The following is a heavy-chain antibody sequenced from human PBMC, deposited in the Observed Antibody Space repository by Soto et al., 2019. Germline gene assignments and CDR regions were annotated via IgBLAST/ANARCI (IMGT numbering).Heavy chain of an antibody. CDR3: ARYCSGGTCNDGNMDV. CDR2: ISSSGGTT. Sequence: EVQLVESGGCLVQPGGSRRLSCAASGITFSNYEMNWVRQAPGKGLEWVSYISSSGGTTYYAGSVKGRFTISRDNAKSSLYLQMNRLRAEDTAVYYCARYCSGGTCNDGNMDVWGQGTTVTVSS. V-gene: IGHV3-48*03. CDR1: GITFSNYE. D-gene: IGHD2-15*01. J-gene: IGHJ6*02.